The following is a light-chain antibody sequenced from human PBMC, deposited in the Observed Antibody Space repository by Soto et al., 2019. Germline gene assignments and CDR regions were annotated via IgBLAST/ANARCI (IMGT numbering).Light chain of an antibody. CDR1: QILLHITGETF. CDR3: MQSTQLTPT. Sequence: DIVMAQSPLSLAVTAGQPPSISCKSSQILLHITGETFLFWYLQKTGQSPQILSYEVSTRVSGVPDRFSGSGSGTDFTLEISRVETDDVGIYYCMQSTQLTPTFGQGTRLEIK. J-gene: IGKJ5*01. V-gene: IGKV2D-29*02. CDR2: EVS.